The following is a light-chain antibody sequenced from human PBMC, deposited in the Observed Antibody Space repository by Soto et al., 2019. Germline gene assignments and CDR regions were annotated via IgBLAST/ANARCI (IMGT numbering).Light chain of an antibody. V-gene: IGKV4-1*01. CDR2: WAS. CDR1: QSVLYSSNNKNY. Sequence: DIVMTQSPDSLAVSVGEMATINCKSSQSVLYSSNNKNYLAWYQQKPGQPPKRLIYWASTRESGVPDRFSGSGSGTDFTLTISSLQAEDVAVYYCQQYYSTLTFGGGTKVEIK. J-gene: IGKJ4*01. CDR3: QQYYSTLT.